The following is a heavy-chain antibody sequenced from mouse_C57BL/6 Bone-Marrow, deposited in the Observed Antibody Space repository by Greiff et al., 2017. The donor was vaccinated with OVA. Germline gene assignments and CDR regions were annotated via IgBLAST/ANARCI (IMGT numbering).Heavy chain of an antibody. CDR1: GYTFTSYW. Sequence: QVQLQQPGAELVKPGASVKLSCKASGYTFTSYWLHWVKQRPGQGLEWIGMIHPTGGSTHYNEKFKSKATLTVDKSSSTAYMQLSSLTSEDSAVYYCARSLRGYWGQGTTLTVSS. J-gene: IGHJ2*01. V-gene: IGHV1-64*01. CDR3: ARSLRGY. CDR2: IHPTGGST.